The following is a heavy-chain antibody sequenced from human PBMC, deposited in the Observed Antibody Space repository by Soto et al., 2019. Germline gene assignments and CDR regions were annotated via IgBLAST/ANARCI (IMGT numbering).Heavy chain of an antibody. J-gene: IGHJ6*02. Sequence: GSLRLSCAASGFTFSSYWMSWVRQAPGKGLEWVANIKQDGSEKYYVDSVKGRFTISRDNAKNSLYLQMNSLRAEDTAVYYCARFRGSSGSYYDNLYYYYGMDVWGQGTTVTVSS. V-gene: IGHV3-7*03. CDR2: IKQDGSEK. CDR3: ARFRGSSGSYYDNLYYYYGMDV. D-gene: IGHD3-10*01. CDR1: GFTFSSYW.